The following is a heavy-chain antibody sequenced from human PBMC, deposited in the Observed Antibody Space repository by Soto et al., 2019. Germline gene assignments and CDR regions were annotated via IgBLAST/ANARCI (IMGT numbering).Heavy chain of an antibody. J-gene: IGHJ4*02. D-gene: IGHD3-22*01. V-gene: IGHV1-3*01. CDR1: GYTFTSYA. Sequence: ASVKVSCKASGYTFTSYAMHWVRQAPGQRLEWMGWIIAGNGNTKYSQKFQGRVTITRDTSASTAYMELSSLKSEDTAAYYCARERYDSSGYPIDYWGQGTLVTVSS. CDR2: IIAGNGNT. CDR3: ARERYDSSGYPIDY.